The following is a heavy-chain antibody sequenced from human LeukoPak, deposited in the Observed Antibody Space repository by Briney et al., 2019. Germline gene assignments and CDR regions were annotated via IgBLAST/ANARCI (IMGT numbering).Heavy chain of an antibody. V-gene: IGHV3-74*01. J-gene: IGHJ5*02. CDR2: INGDGRRV. Sequence: GGSLRLSCVASGFTFSTAWMHWARQTPGKGLVWVSHINGDGRRVNYADDVKGRFTISRDNAKNTLYLQMNSLRVEDTAVYYCVRDLPRTSGPWGQGTLVTVSS. D-gene: IGHD3-10*01. CDR1: GFTFSTAW. CDR3: VRDLPRTSGP.